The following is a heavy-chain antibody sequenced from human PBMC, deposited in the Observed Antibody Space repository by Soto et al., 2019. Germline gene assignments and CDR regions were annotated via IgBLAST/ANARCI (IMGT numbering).Heavy chain of an antibody. CDR2: ITPSGST. D-gene: IGHD2-15*01. Sequence: SETLSLTCAVYGGSFSGYYWRWIRQPPGKGLEWIGEITPSGSTNYNPSLQSRVTISVDTSTNQFSLKLRYFPAPEPAVYSCARVGRQVDIPGFDPWGQGTLVTVSS. CDR3: ARVGRQVDIPGFDP. J-gene: IGHJ5*02. CDR1: GGSFSGYY. V-gene: IGHV4-34*01.